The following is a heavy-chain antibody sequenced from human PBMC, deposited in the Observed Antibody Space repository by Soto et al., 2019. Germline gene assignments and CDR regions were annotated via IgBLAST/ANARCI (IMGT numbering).Heavy chain of an antibody. D-gene: IGHD6-13*01. CDR1: GYTFTTYG. CDR2: ISAYSGST. Sequence: QVQLVQSGAEVKKPGASVKVSCKASGYTFTTYGISWVRQAPGQGLEWMGWISAYSGSTKFAQKLQGRVTMTTDTSPTTAYMELRSLTSADTAVYYCARDFTKSRSRPSPFDYWGQGTLVTVSS. CDR3: ARDFTKSRSRPSPFDY. V-gene: IGHV1-18*01. J-gene: IGHJ4*02.